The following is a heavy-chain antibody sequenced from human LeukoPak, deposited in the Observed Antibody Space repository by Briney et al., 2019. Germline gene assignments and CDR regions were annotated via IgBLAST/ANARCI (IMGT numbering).Heavy chain of an antibody. CDR3: ARDSYGSGSYRFDY. CDR1: GFTFSSYA. CDR2: ISYDGSNK. V-gene: IGHV3-30*04. Sequence: GRSLRLSCAASGFTFSSYAMHWVRQAPGKGLEWVAVISYDGSNKYYADSVKGRFTISRDNSKNTLYLQMNSLRAEDTAVYYCARDSYGSGSYRFDYWGQGTLVTVSS. J-gene: IGHJ4*02. D-gene: IGHD3-10*01.